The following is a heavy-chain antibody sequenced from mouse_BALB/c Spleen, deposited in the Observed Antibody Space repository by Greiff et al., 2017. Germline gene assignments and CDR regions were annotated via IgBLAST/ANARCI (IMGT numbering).Heavy chain of an antibody. D-gene: IGHD1-1*01. Sequence: EVKVEESGPSLVKPSQTLSLTCSVTGDSITSGYWNWIRKFPGNKLEYMGYISYSGSTYYNPSLKSRISITRDTSKNQYYLQLNSVTTEDTATYYCARSPRGSSSWFAYWGQGTLVTVSA. V-gene: IGHV3-8*02. CDR2: ISYSGST. CDR1: GDSITSGY. CDR3: ARSPRGSSSWFAY. J-gene: IGHJ3*01.